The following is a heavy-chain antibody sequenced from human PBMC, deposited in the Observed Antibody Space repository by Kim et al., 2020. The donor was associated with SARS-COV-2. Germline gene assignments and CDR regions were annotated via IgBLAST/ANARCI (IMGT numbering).Heavy chain of an antibody. J-gene: IGHJ4*02. D-gene: IGHD3-3*01. V-gene: IGHV1-3*01. CDR1: GYTFTSYA. CDR2: INAGNGNT. CDR3: ARDRGYDFWSGYYYDY. Sequence: ASVKVSCKASGYTFTSYAMHWVRQAPGQRLEWMGWINAGNGNTKYSQKFQGRVTITRDTSASTAYMELSSLRSEDTAVYYCARDRGYDFWSGYYYDYWGQGTLVTVSS.